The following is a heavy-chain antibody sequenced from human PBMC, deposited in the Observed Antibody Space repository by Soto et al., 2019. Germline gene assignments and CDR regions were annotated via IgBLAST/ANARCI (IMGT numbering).Heavy chain of an antibody. CDR2: TSANGGST. V-gene: IGHV3-23*01. Sequence: EVQLLESGGGLVQPGGSLRLSCAASGFTFSSHAMSWVRRAPGKGLEWVSGTSANGGSTYYTDPVKGRFTISRDNAKNTLYLQMNSLRAEDTAVYYCAKAISTSRTLLDYWGQGTLVTVSS. CDR1: GFTFSSHA. J-gene: IGHJ4*02. CDR3: AKAISTSRTLLDY. D-gene: IGHD3-9*01.